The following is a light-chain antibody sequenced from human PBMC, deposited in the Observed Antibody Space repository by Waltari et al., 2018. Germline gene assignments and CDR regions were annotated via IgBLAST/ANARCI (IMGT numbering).Light chain of an antibody. CDR1: QSISSY. CDR2: AAS. V-gene: IGKV1-39*01. Sequence: DIQMTQSPSSLSASVGDTVTITCRASQSISSYLNWYQQKPGKAPKLLIYAASSLQSGVPSRFSGSGSGTDFTLTISSLQPEDFATYYCQQSYSTPPFTFGPGTKVDIK. CDR3: QQSYSTPPFT. J-gene: IGKJ3*01.